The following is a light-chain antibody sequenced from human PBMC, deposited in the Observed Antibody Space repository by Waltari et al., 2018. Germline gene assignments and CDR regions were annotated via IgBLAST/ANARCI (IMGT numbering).Light chain of an antibody. CDR2: WAS. J-gene: IGKJ1*01. CDR1: LSFLYSSNNMNY. Sequence: DIVVTQSPDSVAVSLGERATINCTSSLSFLYSSNNMNYLAWYQQKPGQPPRLLIYWASTRESGVPDRFSGSGSGTDFTLTINTLQAEDMAVYYCQQYYSTPPAFGQGTRVEI. V-gene: IGKV4-1*01. CDR3: QQYYSTPPA.